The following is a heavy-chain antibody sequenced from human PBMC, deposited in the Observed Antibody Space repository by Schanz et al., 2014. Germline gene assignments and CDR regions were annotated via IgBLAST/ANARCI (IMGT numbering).Heavy chain of an antibody. V-gene: IGHV4-59*01. D-gene: IGHD5-12*01. CDR2: IYYSGST. CDR3: ARAEINSGCARYYYGMDV. CDR1: DGSISNYY. Sequence: QVQLQESGPGLVKPSETLSLTCTVSDGSISNYYWSWIRQPPGKGLEWIRYIYYSGSTNYNPAHKSRVTISVDTSKNQFSLKLSSVTAADTAVYYCARAEINSGCARYYYGMDVWGQGTTVTVSS. J-gene: IGHJ6*02.